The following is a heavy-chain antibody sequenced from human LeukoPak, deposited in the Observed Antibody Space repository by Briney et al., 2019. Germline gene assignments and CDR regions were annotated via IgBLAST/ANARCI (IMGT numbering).Heavy chain of an antibody. Sequence: PSETLSLTCGVSVGSISNTIWWTWVRRPPGQGLEWIGEISLTGLTHYNPSLESRVTVSLDKSKNHPPLNLTSVTAADTAVYYCSRENGAFSPFGYWGQGTLVTVLS. D-gene: IGHD2-8*01. CDR2: ISLTGLT. V-gene: IGHV4-4*02. CDR3: SRENGAFSPFGY. J-gene: IGHJ4*02. CDR1: VGSISNTIW.